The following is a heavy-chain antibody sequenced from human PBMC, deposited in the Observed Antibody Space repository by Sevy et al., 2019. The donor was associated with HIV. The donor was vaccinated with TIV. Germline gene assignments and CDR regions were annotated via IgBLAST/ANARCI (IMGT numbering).Heavy chain of an antibody. CDR3: ARGGYSSGNSYSHGVDV. J-gene: IGHJ6*02. V-gene: IGHV1-2*04. CDR1: GYTFTGYY. D-gene: IGHD5-18*01. CDR2: INPNRGDT. Sequence: ASVKVSCKATGYTFTGYYLHWVRQAPGRGLEWMGWINPNRGDTHYSQKFQGWVTMTSDTSISTAYMELDRLTSDDTAVYYCARGGYSSGNSYSHGVDVWALGTTVTVSS.